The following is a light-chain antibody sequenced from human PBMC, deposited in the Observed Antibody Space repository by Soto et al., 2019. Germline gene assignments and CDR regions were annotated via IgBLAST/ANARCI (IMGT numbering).Light chain of an antibody. CDR3: SSYTSTTTRV. CDR2: EVS. J-gene: IGLJ1*01. V-gene: IGLV2-14*01. CDR1: NSDIGSYDY. Sequence: QSVLTQPASVSGSPGQSITISCTGTNSDIGSYDYVSWYQHHPGTAPKLIIYEVSNRPSGVSNRFSGSKSGNTATLTISGLQAEDEADYYCSSYTSTTTRVFGTGTKGTVL.